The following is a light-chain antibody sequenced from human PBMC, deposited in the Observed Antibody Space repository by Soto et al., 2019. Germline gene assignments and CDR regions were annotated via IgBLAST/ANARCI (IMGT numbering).Light chain of an antibody. CDR2: DVS. J-gene: IGLJ1*01. V-gene: IGLV2-14*03. Sequence: QSVLTQPASVSGSPGQSITISCTGTSSDVGGYNYVSWYQQHPGKAPKLMIYDVSNRPSGVSNRFSGSKSGNTASLTISGLQTEDEADYYCSSYTSSSTRVFGTETKVTDL. CDR3: SSYTSSSTRV. CDR1: SSDVGGYNY.